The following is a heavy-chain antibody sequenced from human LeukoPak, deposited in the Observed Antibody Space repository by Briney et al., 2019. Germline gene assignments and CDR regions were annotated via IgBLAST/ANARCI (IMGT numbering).Heavy chain of an antibody. D-gene: IGHD3-10*02. Sequence: GGSLRLSCAASGFTFSDHYIDWVRQAPGKGLEWVGRSRDKGNSYTTAYAASVRGRFTISRDDSKNSLYLQMNSLRAEDTAVYYCARGTMFPYYFDYWGQGTLVTVSS. CDR3: ARGTMFPYYFDY. CDR2: SRDKGNSYTT. CDR1: GFTFSDHY. V-gene: IGHV3-72*01. J-gene: IGHJ4*02.